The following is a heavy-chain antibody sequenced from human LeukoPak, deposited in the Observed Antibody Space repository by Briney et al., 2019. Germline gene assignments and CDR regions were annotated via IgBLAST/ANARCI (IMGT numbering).Heavy chain of an antibody. J-gene: IGHJ3*02. CDR1: GGTFSSYT. D-gene: IGHD5-12*01. CDR2: IIPILGIA. CDR3: ARVDIVATIDELGSAFDT. V-gene: IGHV1-69*02. Sequence: SVKVSCKASGGTFSSYTISWVRQAPGQGLEWMGRIIPILGIANYAQKFQGRVTITADKSTNTAYMELSSLRSEDTAVYYCARVDIVATIDELGSAFDTWGQGTMVTVSS.